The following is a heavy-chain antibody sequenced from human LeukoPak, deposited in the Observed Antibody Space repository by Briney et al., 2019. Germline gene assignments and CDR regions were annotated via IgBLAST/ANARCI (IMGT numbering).Heavy chain of an antibody. CDR3: ARAASSGWLYFDY. Sequence: SETLSLTCTVSSGSISSYYWSWIRQPPGKGLEWIGYIHYSGSTNYSPSLKSRVTISVDTSKNQFSLKLSSVTAADTAVYSCARAASSGWLYFDYWGQGTLVTVSS. CDR2: IHYSGST. J-gene: IGHJ4*02. D-gene: IGHD6-19*01. CDR1: SGSISSYY. V-gene: IGHV4-59*01.